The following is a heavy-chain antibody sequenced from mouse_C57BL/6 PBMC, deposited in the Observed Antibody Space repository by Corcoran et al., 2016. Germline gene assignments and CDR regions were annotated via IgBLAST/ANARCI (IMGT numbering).Heavy chain of an antibody. CDR1: GYTFTDYY. CDR2: INPNNGGT. J-gene: IGHJ1*03. Sequence: EVQLQQSGPELVKPGASVKISCKASGYTFTDYYMNWVKQSHGKSLEWIGDINPNNGGTSYNQKFKGKATLTVDKSSSTAYMELRSLTSEDSAVYYCAGSSSWYFDVWGTGTTVTVSS. D-gene: IGHD1-1*01. V-gene: IGHV1-26*01. CDR3: AGSSSWYFDV.